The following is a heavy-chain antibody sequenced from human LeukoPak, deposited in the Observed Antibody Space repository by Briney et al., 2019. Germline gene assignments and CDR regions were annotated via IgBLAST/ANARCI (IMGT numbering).Heavy chain of an antibody. D-gene: IGHD6-19*01. J-gene: IGHJ4*02. CDR2: INHSGHT. CDR3: TRAVAGHPD. Sequence: SETLSLTCAVSGVAFSNYYWSWVRQSPRKGLEWIGEINHSGHTNYNPSLKSRVTMSIDTSKNQFSLMLTSVTAADTAVYYCTRAVAGHPDWGQGTLVTVSS. CDR1: GVAFSNYY. V-gene: IGHV4-34*01.